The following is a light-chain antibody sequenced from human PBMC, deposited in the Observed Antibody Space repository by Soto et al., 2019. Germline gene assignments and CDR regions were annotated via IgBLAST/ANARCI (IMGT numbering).Light chain of an antibody. CDR3: QQYGSSPLS. CDR1: QSVRSNY. Sequence: EIVLTQSPDTLSWSPGVRATLSCRASQSVRSNYLAGYQQKPGQAPRFLIYDASSSATGIPERFSCSGSGTDFTLTISILAPEEFALYYCQQYGSSPLSFGGGTKVEIK. V-gene: IGKV3-20*01. CDR2: DAS. J-gene: IGKJ4*01.